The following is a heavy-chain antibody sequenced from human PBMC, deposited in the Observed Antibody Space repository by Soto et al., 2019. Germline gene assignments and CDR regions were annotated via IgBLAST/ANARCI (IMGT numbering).Heavy chain of an antibody. CDR1: GFTFSSYA. CDR3: AKQIYYGSGSYYTNEAFDI. J-gene: IGHJ3*02. V-gene: IGHV3-23*01. Sequence: GGSLRLSCAASGFTFSSYAMSWVRQAPGKGLEWVSAISGSGGSTYYADSVKGRFTISRDNSKNTLYLQMNSLRAEDTAVYYCAKQIYYGSGSYYTNEAFDIWGQGKMLTVPS. CDR2: ISGSGGST. D-gene: IGHD3-10*01.